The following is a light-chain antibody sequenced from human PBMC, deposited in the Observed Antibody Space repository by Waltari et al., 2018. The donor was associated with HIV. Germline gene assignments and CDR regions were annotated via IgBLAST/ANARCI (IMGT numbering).Light chain of an antibody. CDR3: QQRSSWPLT. V-gene: IGKV3-11*01. CDR2: DAS. J-gene: IGKJ4*01. CDR1: QSVGSL. Sequence: EIVLTQSPATLSLSPGERATLSCGASQSVGSLIAWYQQKPGQAPRLLIYDASNRATGIPARFSGSGSGTDFTLTISSLEPEDFAVYDCQQRSSWPLTVGGGTKVEIK.